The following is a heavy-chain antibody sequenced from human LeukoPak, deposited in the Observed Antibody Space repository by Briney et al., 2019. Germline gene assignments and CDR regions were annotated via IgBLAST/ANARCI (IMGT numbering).Heavy chain of an antibody. CDR3: AKDSSSSPYFDY. CDR1: GFTFSSYE. Sequence: GGSLRLSCVASGFTFSSYEMTWVRQAPGKALEWLSYISSSGSTIYYADSVKGRFTVSRDNSKNTLYLQMNSLRAEDTAVYYCAKDSSSSPYFDYWGQGTLVTVSS. J-gene: IGHJ4*02. D-gene: IGHD6-6*01. V-gene: IGHV3-48*03. CDR2: ISSSGSTI.